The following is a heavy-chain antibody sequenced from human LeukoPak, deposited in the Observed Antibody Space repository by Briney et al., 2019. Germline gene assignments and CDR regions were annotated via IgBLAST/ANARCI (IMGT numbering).Heavy chain of an antibody. J-gene: IGHJ4*02. V-gene: IGHV1-2*06. CDR3: ARAPLYTSGWYYFNS. D-gene: IGHD6-19*01. CDR2: IHPNTGST. CDR1: GDTFTCYY. Sequence: ASVKVSCKASGDTFTCYYVHWVREAPGQGLEWMGRIHPNTGSTHYAEKFEGRATMTRDTSITTAYMELTRLRSDNTAVYYCARAPLYTSGWYYFNSWGQGTLVTVSS.